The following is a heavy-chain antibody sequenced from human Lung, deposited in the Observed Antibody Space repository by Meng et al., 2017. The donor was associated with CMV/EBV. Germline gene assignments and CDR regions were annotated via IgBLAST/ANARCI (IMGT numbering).Heavy chain of an antibody. CDR2: INPNSGDT. D-gene: IGHD3-22*01. Sequence: ASXXDSXKASGYTFSGYYMHWVRQAPGQGLEWIGWINPNSGDTNYPQKFQGRVTMTMDTSISPAHMELSRLRSDDTAMYYRARGPIIMIEVAPYGMDVWGQGTXVTVAS. CDR1: GYTFSGYY. J-gene: IGHJ6*02. V-gene: IGHV1-2*02. CDR3: ARGPIIMIEVAPYGMDV.